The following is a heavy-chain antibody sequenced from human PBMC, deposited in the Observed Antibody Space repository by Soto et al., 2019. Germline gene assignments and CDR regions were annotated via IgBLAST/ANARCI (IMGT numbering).Heavy chain of an antibody. CDR3: ARDRCGQQLVNWFDP. CDR2: IKPSGGST. Sequence: ASVKVSCKASGYTFTSYYMHWVRQAPGQGHEWMGIIKPSGGSTSYAQKFQGRVTMTRDTSTSTVYMELSSLRSEDTAVYYCARDRCGQQLVNWFDPWGQGTLVTVSS. J-gene: IGHJ5*02. CDR1: GYTFTSYY. V-gene: IGHV1-46*01. D-gene: IGHD6-13*01.